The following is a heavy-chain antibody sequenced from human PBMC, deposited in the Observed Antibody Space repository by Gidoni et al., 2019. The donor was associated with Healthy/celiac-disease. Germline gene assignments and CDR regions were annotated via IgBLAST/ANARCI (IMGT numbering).Heavy chain of an antibody. Sequence: EVQLLASGGGLVQPGGSLILSCAASGFPFSSYAMSWVRQAPGKGLEWVSAISGSGGSTYYADSVKGRFTISRDNSKNTLYLQMNSLRAEDTAVYYCAKGQARYSSSSPFDYWGQGTLVTVSS. J-gene: IGHJ4*02. CDR2: ISGSGGST. V-gene: IGHV3-23*01. D-gene: IGHD6-6*01. CDR1: GFPFSSYA. CDR3: AKGQARYSSSSPFDY.